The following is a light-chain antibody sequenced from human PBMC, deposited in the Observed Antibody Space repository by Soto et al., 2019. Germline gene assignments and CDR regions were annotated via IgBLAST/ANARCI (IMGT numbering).Light chain of an antibody. CDR3: QQYNNWPWT. Sequence: EVGLTQTPGSLSLSPGERATLSCRASQSVSNNYLAWYQQKPGQAPRLLIHGASTRATGFPARFSGSGSGTDFTLTISSLHSEDFAIYYCQQYNNWPWTFGQGTKVDIK. V-gene: IGKV3-15*01. CDR1: QSVSNN. CDR2: GAS. J-gene: IGKJ1*01.